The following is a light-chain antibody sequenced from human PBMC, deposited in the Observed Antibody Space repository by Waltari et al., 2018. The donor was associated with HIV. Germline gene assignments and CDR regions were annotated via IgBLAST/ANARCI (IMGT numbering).Light chain of an antibody. CDR1: TSNIARNP. V-gene: IGLV1-44*01. Sequence: QSVLTQPLSASGTPGPRVTTACSGSTSNIARNPINWYRQLPGTAPKLLIYSNNQWPSGVPDRFSGSKSGTSASLAISGLQSEDEADYYCAAWDDSLHGYVFGTGTKVTVV. CDR3: AAWDDSLHGYV. J-gene: IGLJ1*01. CDR2: SNN.